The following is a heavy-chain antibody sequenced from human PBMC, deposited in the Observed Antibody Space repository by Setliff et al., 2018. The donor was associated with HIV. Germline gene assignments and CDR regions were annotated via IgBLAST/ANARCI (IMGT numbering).Heavy chain of an antibody. CDR2: VSSRGDA. J-gene: IGHJ4*02. CDR1: DSGTYY. Sequence: PSETLSLTCTVSDSGTYYWSWIRQPAGKGLEWIGRVSSRGDANYNPSLKSRVTMSVDTSKNQFSLKLTYVTASDTAVYYCARAAAGNTGPFDLWGQGSPVTVSS. CDR3: ARAAAGNTGPFDL. D-gene: IGHD4-17*01. V-gene: IGHV4-4*07.